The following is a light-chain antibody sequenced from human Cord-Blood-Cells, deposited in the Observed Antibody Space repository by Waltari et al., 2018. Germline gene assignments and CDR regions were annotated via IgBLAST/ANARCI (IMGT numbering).Light chain of an antibody. V-gene: IGKV3-15*01. CDR3: QQYNNWPET. J-gene: IGKJ1*01. CDR2: GAS. CDR1: QSVSSN. Sequence: PGERATLSCRASQSVSSNLAWYQQKPGQAPRLLIYGASTRATGIPARFSGSGSGTEFTLTISSLQSEDFAVYYCQQYNNWPETFGQGTKVEIK.